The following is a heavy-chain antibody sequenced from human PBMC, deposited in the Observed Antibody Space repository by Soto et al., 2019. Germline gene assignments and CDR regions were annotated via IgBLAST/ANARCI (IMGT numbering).Heavy chain of an antibody. J-gene: IGHJ4*02. CDR3: AKWSGYGDE. CDR1: GFTFSTYS. V-gene: IGHV3-23*01. CDR2: LSGGGINT. D-gene: IGHD5-12*01. Sequence: EVQLLESGGGLVQPGGSLRLSCAASGFTFSTYSMAWVRQAPGKGPEWVSGLSGGGINTFYADSVKGRFTISVDNSKYTVDLQMNSLRVEDTAVYYCAKWSGYGDEWGQGTLVTVSS.